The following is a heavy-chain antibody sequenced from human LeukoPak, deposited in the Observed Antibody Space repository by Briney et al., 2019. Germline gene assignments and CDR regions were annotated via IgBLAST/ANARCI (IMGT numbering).Heavy chain of an antibody. CDR3: TSPQADSGATYFRH. V-gene: IGHV3-73*01. CDR2: ISSKANSYAA. Sequence: GGSLTLSCAASGFTFSGSTIHWVRHASGKGLEWIGRISSKANSYAAAYAASVKGRFTISRDDAKNTAYLQMDSLKTEDTAVYYCTSPQADSGATYFRHWGQGTLVTVSS. CDR1: GFTFSGST. J-gene: IGHJ1*01. D-gene: IGHD6-19*01.